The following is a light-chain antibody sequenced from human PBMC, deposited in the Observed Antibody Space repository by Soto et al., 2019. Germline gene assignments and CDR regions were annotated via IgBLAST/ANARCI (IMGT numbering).Light chain of an antibody. Sequence: DIQMTQAPSSVSASVGDRVTITCRASQDINNRVAWFQQRPGRAPKYLIQAASILQSGFPSRFSATGSGTDFPLTIDSLQPEDFATYYCLQDKNFPRTFGQGTKLEIK. J-gene: IGKJ1*01. CDR1: QDINNR. CDR3: LQDKNFPRT. V-gene: IGKV1-12*01. CDR2: AAS.